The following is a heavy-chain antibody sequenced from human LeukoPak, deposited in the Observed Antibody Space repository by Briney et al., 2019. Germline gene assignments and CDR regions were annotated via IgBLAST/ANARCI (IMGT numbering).Heavy chain of an antibody. Sequence: SETLSLTCAVYGGSFSGYYWSWIRQPPGKGLEWIGEINHSGSTNYNPSLKSRVTISVDTSKNQFSLKLTSVTAADTAVYFCAYNRDFALDNWGQGTLVTVSS. J-gene: IGHJ4*02. D-gene: IGHD1-14*01. CDR2: INHSGST. V-gene: IGHV4-34*01. CDR3: AYNRDFALDN. CDR1: GGSFSGYY.